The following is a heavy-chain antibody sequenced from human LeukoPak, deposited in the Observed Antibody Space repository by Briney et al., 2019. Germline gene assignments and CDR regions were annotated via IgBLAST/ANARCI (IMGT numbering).Heavy chain of an antibody. CDR1: GYTFTSYG. V-gene: IGHV1-18*01. J-gene: IGHJ6*02. D-gene: IGHD3-10*01. CDR3: ARWQKLLWFGDPSRYGMDV. Sequence: ASVKVSCKASGYTFTSYGISWVRQAPGQGLEWMGWISAYNGNTNYAQKLQGRVTMTTDTSTSTAYMELRSLRSDDTAVYYCARWQKLLWFGDPSRYGMDVWGQGTTVTVSS. CDR2: ISAYNGNT.